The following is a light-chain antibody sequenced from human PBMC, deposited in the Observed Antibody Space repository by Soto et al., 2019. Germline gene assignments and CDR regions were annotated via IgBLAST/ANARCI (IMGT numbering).Light chain of an antibody. Sequence: QSALTQPPSASGSPGQSVTISCTGTSSAFGGYNYVSWYQQLPGKAPKLIIYEVNKRPSGVPERFSGSKSGNTASLTVSGLQADDEADYYCCSYAGSSTFVFGTGTKVTVL. CDR2: EVN. V-gene: IGLV2-8*01. CDR1: SSAFGGYNY. CDR3: CSYAGSSTFV. J-gene: IGLJ1*01.